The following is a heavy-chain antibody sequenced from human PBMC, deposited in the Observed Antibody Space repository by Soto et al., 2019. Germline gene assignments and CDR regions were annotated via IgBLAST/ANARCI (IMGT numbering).Heavy chain of an antibody. CDR2: IYYSGST. V-gene: IGHV4-61*01. CDR1: GGSVSSGSYY. J-gene: IGHJ6*03. CDR3: ARLPRLVGKGYYYMDV. Sequence: ASETLSLTCTVSGGSVSSGSYYWSWIRQPPGKGLEWIGYIYYSGSTKYNPSLKSRVTISVDTSKNQFSLKLSSLTAADTAVYYCARLPRLVGKGYYYMDVWGKGTTVTVSS.